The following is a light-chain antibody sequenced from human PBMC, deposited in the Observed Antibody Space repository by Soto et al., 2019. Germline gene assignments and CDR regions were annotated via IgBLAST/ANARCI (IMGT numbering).Light chain of an antibody. CDR2: EGS. Sequence: QSVLTQPASVSGSPGQSITISCTGTSSDVGSYNLVSWYQHQPGKAPKVIIYEGSKRPPGVSDRFSGSKSGNTASLTISGLQAEDEAHYYCCSYAGYSTFVVFGGGTKVTVL. CDR3: CSYAGYSTFVV. J-gene: IGLJ2*01. CDR1: SSDVGSYNL. V-gene: IGLV2-23*03.